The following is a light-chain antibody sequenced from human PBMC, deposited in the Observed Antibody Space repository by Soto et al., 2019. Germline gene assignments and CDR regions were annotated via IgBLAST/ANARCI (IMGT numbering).Light chain of an antibody. CDR3: QQYKNWPPLT. CDR1: QSVSYN. CDR2: GAF. V-gene: IGKV3-15*01. Sequence: EIVMTQSPATLSVSPGETATLSCRASQSVSYNLAWYQQKPGRGPRLLIYGAFTRATGIPARFSGSGSGTEFTLTISSLQYEDFAVYYCQQYKNWPPLTFGGGTKVEIK. J-gene: IGKJ4*01.